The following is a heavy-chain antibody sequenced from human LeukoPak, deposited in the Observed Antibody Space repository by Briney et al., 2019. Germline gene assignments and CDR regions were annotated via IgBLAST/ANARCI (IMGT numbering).Heavy chain of an antibody. D-gene: IGHD3-9*01. J-gene: IGHJ4*02. CDR2: IYYSGST. CDR3: ARGIPQLRYFDWLSPRSAYYFDY. V-gene: IGHV4-30-4*01. Sequence: PSQTLSLTCTVSGGSISSGDYYWSWIRQPPGKGLKWIGYIYYSGSTYYNPSLKSRVTISVDTSKNQFSLKLSSVTAADTAVYYCARGIPQLRYFDWLSPRSAYYFDYWGQGTLVTVSS. CDR1: GGSISSGDYY.